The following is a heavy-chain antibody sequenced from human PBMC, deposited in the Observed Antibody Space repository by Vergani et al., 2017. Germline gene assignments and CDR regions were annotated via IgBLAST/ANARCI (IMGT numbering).Heavy chain of an antibody. CDR2: IDPSDSYT. Sequence: EVQLVQSGAEVKKPGESLRISCKGSGYSFNSYWISWVRQMPGKGLEWMGRIDPSDSYTNYSPSFQGHFTISADKSISTAYLQWSSLKASDTAMYYCARQRCSSTSCYAWYYYGMDVWGQGTTVTVSS. D-gene: IGHD2-2*01. CDR3: ARQRCSSTSCYAWYYYGMDV. CDR1: GYSFNSYW. V-gene: IGHV5-10-1*01. J-gene: IGHJ6*02.